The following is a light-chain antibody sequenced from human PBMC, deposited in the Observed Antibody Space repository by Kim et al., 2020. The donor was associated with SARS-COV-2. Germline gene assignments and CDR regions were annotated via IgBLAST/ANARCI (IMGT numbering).Light chain of an antibody. J-gene: IGKJ2*01. V-gene: IGKV3-20*01. CDR3: QYYGSSPYT. Sequence: LSPGERATLSCRASPSITTRDLAWYRQKPGQAPRLLIYGASNRAGGIPDRFSASGSGTDFTLTISRLEPEDFAVYYCQYYGSSPYTFGQGTKLEI. CDR1: PSITTRD. CDR2: GAS.